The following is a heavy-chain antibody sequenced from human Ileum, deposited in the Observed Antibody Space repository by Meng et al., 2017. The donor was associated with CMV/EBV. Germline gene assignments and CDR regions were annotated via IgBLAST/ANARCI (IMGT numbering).Heavy chain of an antibody. D-gene: IGHD3-10*01. J-gene: IGHJ4*02. CDR2: ISDDGTFK. Sequence: GGSLRLSCAASGFTFSSYAMHWVRQAPGKGLEWVAVISDDGTFKLYTDSVKGRFTISRDDSKNTLYLEMNSLRPEDTAVYYCARDPVRAIPDYFDYWGQGTLVTVSS. V-gene: IGHV3-30*04. CDR1: GFTFSSYA. CDR3: ARDPVRAIPDYFDY.